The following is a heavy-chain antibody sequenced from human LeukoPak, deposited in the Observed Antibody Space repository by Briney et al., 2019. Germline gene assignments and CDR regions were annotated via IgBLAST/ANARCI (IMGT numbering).Heavy chain of an antibody. CDR1: GGTFSSYA. Sequence: SVKVSCKASGGTFSSYAISWVRQAPGQGLEWMGGIIPIFGTANYAQKFQGKVTITADKSTSTAYMELSSLRSEDTAVYYCARAGGDCSSTSCYGHYYYGMDVWGKGTTVTVSS. CDR3: ARAGGDCSSTSCYGHYYYGMDV. CDR2: IIPIFGTA. J-gene: IGHJ6*04. V-gene: IGHV1-69*06. D-gene: IGHD2-2*01.